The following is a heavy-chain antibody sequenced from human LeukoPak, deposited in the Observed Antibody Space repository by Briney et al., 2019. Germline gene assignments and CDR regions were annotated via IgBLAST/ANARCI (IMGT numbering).Heavy chain of an antibody. CDR2: ISAYNGNT. Sequence: ASVKVSCKASGGTFSSYAISWVRQAPGQGLEWMGWISAYNGNTNYAQKLQGRVTMTTDTSTSTAYMELRSLRSDDTAVYYCARGRVHYDILTGNDYWGQGTLVTVSS. V-gene: IGHV1-18*01. J-gene: IGHJ4*02. CDR1: GGTFSSYA. CDR3: ARGRVHYDILTGNDY. D-gene: IGHD3-9*01.